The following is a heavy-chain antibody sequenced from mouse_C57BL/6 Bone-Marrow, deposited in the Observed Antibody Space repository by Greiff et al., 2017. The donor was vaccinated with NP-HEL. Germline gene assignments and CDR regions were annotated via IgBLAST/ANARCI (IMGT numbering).Heavy chain of an antibody. V-gene: IGHV15-2*01. CDR2: ILPSIGRT. J-gene: IGHJ1*01. CDR1: DSEVIPTAY. D-gene: IGHD1-1*02. CDR3: ERRPLWRYFDV. Sequence: VQLQQSGSELRSPGSSVKLSCKDSDSEVIPTAYTRWVRQKPGHGVEWIGGILPSIGRTIYGEKCEDKATSEADTLSNTAYLERNSLTAEDSAIYYCERRPLWRYFDVWGSGTTVTVSS.